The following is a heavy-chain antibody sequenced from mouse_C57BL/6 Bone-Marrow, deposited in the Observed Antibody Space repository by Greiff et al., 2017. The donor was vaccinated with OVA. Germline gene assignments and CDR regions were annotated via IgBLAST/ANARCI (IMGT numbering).Heavy chain of an antibody. CDR2: IWTGGGT. D-gene: IGHD1-1*01. CDR1: GFSLTSYA. J-gene: IGHJ4*01. Sequence: VKVVESGPGLVAPSQSLSITCTVSGFSLTSYAISWVRQPPGKGLEWLGVIWTGGGTNYNSALKSRLSISKDNSKSQVFLKMNSLQTDDTARYYCARITTVVATNYYAMDYWGQGTSVTVSS. V-gene: IGHV2-9-1*01. CDR3: ARITTVVATNYYAMDY.